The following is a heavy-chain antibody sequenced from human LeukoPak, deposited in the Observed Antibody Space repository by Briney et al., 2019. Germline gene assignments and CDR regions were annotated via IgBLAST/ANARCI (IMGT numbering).Heavy chain of an antibody. D-gene: IGHD3-16*01. CDR2: INAGNGNT. V-gene: IGHV1-3*01. CDR1: GYTFTSYA. CDR3: ARAKGGGYGAFDI. J-gene: IGHJ3*02. Sequence: GASVKVSCKASGYTFTSYAMHWVRQATGQRHEWMGWINAGNGNTKYSQKFQGRVTITRDTSASTAYMALSSLRSEDTAVYYCARAKGGGYGAFDIWGQGTMVTVSS.